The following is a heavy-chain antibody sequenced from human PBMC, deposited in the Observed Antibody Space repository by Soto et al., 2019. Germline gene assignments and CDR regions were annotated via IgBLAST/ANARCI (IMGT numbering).Heavy chain of an antibody. CDR3: ASSYCGGNCYSIFPLDYYFYGMDV. CDR2: ISAYNGNI. CDR1: GYTFTNYG. D-gene: IGHD2-21*02. Sequence: QVQLVQSGAEVKKPEASVKVSCKASGYTFTNYGISWARQAPGQGLEWMGWISAYNGNINYAQKLQHRVTMTTDTSTIAAYMVLRGLRSDDTAMYYCASSYCGGNCYSIFPLDYYFYGMDVWGQGTRVTVSS. J-gene: IGHJ6*02. V-gene: IGHV1-18*01.